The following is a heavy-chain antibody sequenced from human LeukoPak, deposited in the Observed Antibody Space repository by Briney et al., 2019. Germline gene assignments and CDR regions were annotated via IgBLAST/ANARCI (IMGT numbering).Heavy chain of an antibody. CDR1: GFTFSSYS. Sequence: GGSLRFSCAASGFTFSSYSMNWVRQAPGKGLEWVSSISSSSSYIYYADSVKGRFTISRDNAKNSLYLQMNSLRAEDTAVYYCARHGSPSTPFGELPITGDYWGQGTLVTVSS. CDR2: ISSSSSYI. CDR3: ARHGSPSTPFGELPITGDY. V-gene: IGHV3-21*01. J-gene: IGHJ4*02. D-gene: IGHD3-10*01.